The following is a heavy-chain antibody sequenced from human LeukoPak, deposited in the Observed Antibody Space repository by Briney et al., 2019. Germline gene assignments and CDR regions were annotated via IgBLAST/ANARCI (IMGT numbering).Heavy chain of an antibody. CDR3: ARDPAGYTYGPGNDY. D-gene: IGHD5-18*01. CDR2: MNPNSGNT. CDR1: GYTFISYD. J-gene: IGHJ4*02. Sequence: LWASVKVSCEASGYTFISYDINWVRQATGQGLEWMGWMNPNSGNTGYAQNFQGRVTMTRNTSISTAYMELSSLRSEDTAVYYCARDPAGYTYGPGNDYWGQGTLVTVSS. V-gene: IGHV1-8*01.